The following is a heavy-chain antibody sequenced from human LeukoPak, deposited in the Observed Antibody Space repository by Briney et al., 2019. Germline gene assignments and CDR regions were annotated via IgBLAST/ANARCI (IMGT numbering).Heavy chain of an antibody. D-gene: IGHD6-6*01. CDR3: ARIERYSSSGFRH. Sequence: TGGSLRLSCAASGFTFSSSAMSWVCQVPGKGLEWVSGISASGGSTYYADSVRGRFTISRDNSKNTLYVQMNSLRDEDTAVYYCARIERYSSSGFRHWGQGTLVTVSS. V-gene: IGHV3-23*01. CDR1: GFTFSSSA. CDR2: ISASGGST. J-gene: IGHJ1*01.